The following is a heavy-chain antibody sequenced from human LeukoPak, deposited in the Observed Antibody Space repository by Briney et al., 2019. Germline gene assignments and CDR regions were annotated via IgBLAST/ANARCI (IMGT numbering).Heavy chain of an antibody. V-gene: IGHV4-31*03. CDR1: GGSISSGGYY. J-gene: IGHJ5*02. CDR2: IYYSGST. Sequence: TSETLSLTCTVSGGSISSGGYYWSWIRQHPGKGLEWIGYIYYSGSTYYNPSLKSRVTISVDTSKNQFSLKLSSVTAADTAVYYCARVTDSYYYGSGSYYRANWFDPWGQGTLVTVSS. D-gene: IGHD3-10*01. CDR3: ARVTDSYYYGSGSYYRANWFDP.